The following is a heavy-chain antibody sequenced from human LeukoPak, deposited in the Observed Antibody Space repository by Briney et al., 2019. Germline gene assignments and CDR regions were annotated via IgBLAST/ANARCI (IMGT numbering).Heavy chain of an antibody. Sequence: PGGSLRLSCEVSGFDFNKYGMHWVRQAPGKGLEWVSYISSSGLTIYYADSVKGRFTISRDNARNSLSLQINSLRAEDTAVYYCARDLRYSYGLGLFDYWGQGTLVTVSS. CDR2: ISSSGLTI. J-gene: IGHJ4*02. CDR1: GFDFNKYG. V-gene: IGHV3-48*04. CDR3: ARDLRYSYGLGLFDY. D-gene: IGHD5-18*01.